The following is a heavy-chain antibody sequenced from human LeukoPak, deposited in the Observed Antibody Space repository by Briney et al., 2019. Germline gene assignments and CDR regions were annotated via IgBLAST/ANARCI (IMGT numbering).Heavy chain of an antibody. CDR2: INHSGST. CDR1: GGSFSGYY. Sequence: RTSGTLSLTCAVYGGSFSGYYWSWIRQPPGKGLEWIGEINHSGSTNYNPSLKSRVTISVDTSKNQFSLKLSSVTAADTAVYYCARHRRHGSGSYYYYFDYWGQGTLVTVSS. V-gene: IGHV4-34*01. J-gene: IGHJ4*02. D-gene: IGHD3-10*01. CDR3: ARHRRHGSGSYYYYFDY.